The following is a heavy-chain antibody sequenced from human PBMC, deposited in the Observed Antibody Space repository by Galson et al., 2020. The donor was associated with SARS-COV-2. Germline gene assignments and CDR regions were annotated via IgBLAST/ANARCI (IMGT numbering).Heavy chain of an antibody. CDR2: IKSNPDGGTT. Sequence: GGSLRLSCATSGFTFRNAWINWVRQAPGKGLEWVGRIKSNPDGGTTEYAAPVKGRLTISRDDSKNTVYLEMNSLKPEDTAVYYCTTFKWGVAAAGLVFDFWGQGTMVTVSS. CDR1: GFTFRNAW. J-gene: IGHJ3*01. D-gene: IGHD6-13*01. CDR3: TTFKWGVAAAGLVFDF. V-gene: IGHV3-15*07.